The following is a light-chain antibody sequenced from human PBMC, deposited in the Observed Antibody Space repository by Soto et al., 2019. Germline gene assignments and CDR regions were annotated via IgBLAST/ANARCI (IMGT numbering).Light chain of an antibody. CDR1: QGISNY. Sequence: AIRMTQSPSSLSASTGDRVTITCRASQGISNYLAWYQQKPGTAPKLLIYAASTLQSGVPSRFSGSGSGTDFTLTIRYLQSEDFATYFCQKYYNYPPTFGQGTKLEL. J-gene: IGKJ2*01. CDR3: QKYYNYPPT. CDR2: AAS. V-gene: IGKV1-8*01.